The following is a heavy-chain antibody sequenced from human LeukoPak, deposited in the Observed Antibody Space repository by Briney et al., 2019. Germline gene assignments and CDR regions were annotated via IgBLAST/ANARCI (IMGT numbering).Heavy chain of an antibody. CDR3: ASRTRLPFLEWLPFDY. D-gene: IGHD3-3*01. CDR2: INPNSGGT. Sequence: ASVKVSCKASGYTFTGYYMHWVRQAPGQGLEWMGWINPNSGGTNYAQKFQGRVTMTRDTSISTAYMELSRLRSDDTDVYYCASRTRLPFLEWLPFDYWGQGTLVTVSS. J-gene: IGHJ4*02. CDR1: GYTFTGYY. V-gene: IGHV1-2*02.